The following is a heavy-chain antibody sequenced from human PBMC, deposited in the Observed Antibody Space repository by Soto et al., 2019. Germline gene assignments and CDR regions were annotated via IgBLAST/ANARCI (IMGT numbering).Heavy chain of an antibody. V-gene: IGHV1-69*01. D-gene: IGHD5-12*01. CDR3: ASKVWRWLQLHAFDI. Sequence: GXSVKVSCNASGGPFISYAIIWVRQAPGQGLEWMGGIIPIFGTANYAQKFQGRVTITADESTSTAYMELSSLRSEDTAVYYCASKVWRWLQLHAFDIWGQGTMVTVSS. CDR1: GGPFISYA. CDR2: IIPIFGTA. J-gene: IGHJ3*02.